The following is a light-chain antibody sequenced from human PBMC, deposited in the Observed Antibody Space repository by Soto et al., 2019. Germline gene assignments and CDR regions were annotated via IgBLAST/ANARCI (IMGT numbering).Light chain of an antibody. V-gene: IGKV3-11*01. CDR1: QSVSIN. CDR2: DAS. J-gene: IGKJ4*01. Sequence: EIVMTQSPGTLSVSPGERATLSCRASQSVSINLAWYQQKPGQAPRLLIYDASNRATGIPARFSGSGSGTDFTLTISSLEPEDFAVYYCQQRSNWPPVFGGGTKVDIK. CDR3: QQRSNWPPV.